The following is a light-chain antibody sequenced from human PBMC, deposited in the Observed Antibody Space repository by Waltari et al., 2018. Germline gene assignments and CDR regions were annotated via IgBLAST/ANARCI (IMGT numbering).Light chain of an antibody. CDR2: DIN. J-gene: IGLJ3*02. CDR1: SSDVGANHF. Sequence: QSAMTQPRSASGSPGPSVTISCTGTSSDVGANHFFSWYQHHPDTAPKLLIYDINKRPSGVPDRFSGSKSGNPASLTISGLQAEDEADYYCCSCVGRNIYWVFGGGTKLTVL. V-gene: IGLV2-11*01. CDR3: CSCVGRNIYWV.